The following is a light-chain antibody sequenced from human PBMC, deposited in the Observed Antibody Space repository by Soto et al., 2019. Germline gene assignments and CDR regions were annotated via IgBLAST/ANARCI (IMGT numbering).Light chain of an antibody. V-gene: IGKV3-11*01. Sequence: EFVLTQSPGTLSLSPGERATLSCRASQSVSSYLAWYQQKPGQAPRLLIYDASNRATGIPARFSGSGSGTDFTLTISSLEPEDFAVYYCQQRSNWPSITFGQGTLLEIK. CDR1: QSVSSY. CDR2: DAS. J-gene: IGKJ5*01. CDR3: QQRSNWPSIT.